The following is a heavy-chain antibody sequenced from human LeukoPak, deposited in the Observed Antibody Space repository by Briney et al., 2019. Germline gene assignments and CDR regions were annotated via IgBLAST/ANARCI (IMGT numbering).Heavy chain of an antibody. CDR3: ARDQGSWQWLDIRLYYYYGMDV. D-gene: IGHD6-19*01. J-gene: IGHJ6*02. CDR2: ISAYNGNT. CDR1: GYTFTSYG. V-gene: IGHV1-18*01. Sequence: VASVKVSCKASGYTFTSYGISWVRQAPGQGREWMGWISAYNGNTNYAQKLQGRVTMTTDTSTSTAYMELRSLRSDDTAVYYCARDQGSWQWLDIRLYYYYGMDVWGQGTTVTVSS.